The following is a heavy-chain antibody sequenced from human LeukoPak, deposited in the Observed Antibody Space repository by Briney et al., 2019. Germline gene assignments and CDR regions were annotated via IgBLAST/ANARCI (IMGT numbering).Heavy chain of an antibody. Sequence: GGSLRPSCAASGVNFSTYAMNWVRQVPGKGLEWVSLISNSGSTTYHADSVKGRFTISRDNAKNSLYLQMNSLRAEDTAVYYCAREGAAAGIEYWGQGTLVTVSS. CDR2: ISNSGSTT. V-gene: IGHV3-21*01. CDR3: AREGAAAGIEY. CDR1: GVNFSTYA. J-gene: IGHJ4*02. D-gene: IGHD6-13*01.